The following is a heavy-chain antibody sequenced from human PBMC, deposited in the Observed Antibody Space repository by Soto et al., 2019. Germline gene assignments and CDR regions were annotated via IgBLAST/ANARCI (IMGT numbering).Heavy chain of an antibody. D-gene: IGHD3-10*01. CDR3: AKIGGLGCLIRGRNSGYFDH. Sequence: GGSLRLSCAVSGLSFSNYGIHWVRQAPGGGLEWVAAIVYDGSEEFYADSVKGRFTISRDNSKNIVYLQMNSLRVEDTAVYYCAKIGGLGCLIRGRNSGYFDHWGQGTLVTVSS. CDR2: IVYDGSEE. J-gene: IGHJ4*02. CDR1: GLSFSNYG. V-gene: IGHV3-30*18.